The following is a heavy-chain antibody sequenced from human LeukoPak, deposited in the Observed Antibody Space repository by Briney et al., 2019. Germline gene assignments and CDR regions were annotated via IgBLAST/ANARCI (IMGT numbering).Heavy chain of an antibody. V-gene: IGHV3-23*01. CDR1: GFTFSSYA. Sequence: GGSLRLSCAASGFTFSSYAMSWVRQAPGKGLEWVSAISGSGGSTYYADSVKGRFTISRDNSKNTLYLRMNSLRAEDTAVYYCATGIAVAGDAFDIWGQGTMVTVSS. D-gene: IGHD6-19*01. J-gene: IGHJ3*02. CDR3: ATGIAVAGDAFDI. CDR2: ISGSGGST.